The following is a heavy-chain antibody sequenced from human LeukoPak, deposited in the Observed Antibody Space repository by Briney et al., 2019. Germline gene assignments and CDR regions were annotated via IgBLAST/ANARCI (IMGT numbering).Heavy chain of an antibody. CDR1: GGSISSYY. J-gene: IGHJ4*02. CDR3: ARGRYYYGSGSYYRPPFDY. V-gene: IGHV4-59*12. CDR2: IYYSGST. Sequence: SETLSLTCTVSGGSISSYYWSWIRQPPGKGLEWIGYIYYSGSTSYNPSLKSRVTISVDTSKNQFSLKLSSVTAADTAVYYCARGRYYYGSGSYYRPPFDYWGQGTLVTVSS. D-gene: IGHD3-10*01.